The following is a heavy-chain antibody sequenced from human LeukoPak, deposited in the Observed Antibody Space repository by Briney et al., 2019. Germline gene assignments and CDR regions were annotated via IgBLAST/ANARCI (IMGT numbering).Heavy chain of an antibody. J-gene: IGHJ4*02. D-gene: IGHD4-17*01. CDR2: MYNSGST. V-gene: IGHV4-59*01. CDR1: GGSISGSY. Sequence: SETLSLTCTVSGGSISGSYWSWIRQPPGKGREWIAYMYNSGSTNYNPSLKSRVTISIDTSKNQFSLKLSSLTAADTAIYYCARGIESYGDYGYWGQGILVTVSS. CDR3: ARGIESYGDYGY.